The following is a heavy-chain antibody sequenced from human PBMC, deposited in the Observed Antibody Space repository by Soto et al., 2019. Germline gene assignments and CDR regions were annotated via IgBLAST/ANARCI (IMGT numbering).Heavy chain of an antibody. CDR3: ARQPTGFPNWIDP. CDR2: IYNSGV. V-gene: IGHV4-39*01. Sequence: TSETLSLTCTVSGGSTSSSTYSWGWIRQPPGKGLEWIGSIYNSGVDYNPSLKSRVTISVDTSKTQFSLRLTSVTAADTALYYCARQPTGFPNWIDPWGQGIMVTVSS. J-gene: IGHJ5*02. D-gene: IGHD2-15*01. CDR1: GGSTSSSTYS.